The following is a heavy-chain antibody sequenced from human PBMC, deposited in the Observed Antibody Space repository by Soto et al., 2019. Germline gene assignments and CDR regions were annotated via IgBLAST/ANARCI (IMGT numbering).Heavy chain of an antibody. D-gene: IGHD3-3*01. CDR2: ISSNGGST. Sequence: GESLKISCSASGFTFSSYAMHWVREAPGKGLEYVSAISSNGGSTYYADSVKGRFTISRDNSKNTLYLQMSSLRAEDTAVYYCVKVDITIFGVVSYDYYGMDVWGQGTTVTVSS. V-gene: IGHV3-64D*08. J-gene: IGHJ6*02. CDR3: VKVDITIFGVVSYDYYGMDV. CDR1: GFTFSSYA.